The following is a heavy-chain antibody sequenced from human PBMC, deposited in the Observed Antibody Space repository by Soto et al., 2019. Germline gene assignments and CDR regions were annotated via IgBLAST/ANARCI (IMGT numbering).Heavy chain of an antibody. CDR2: IYYSGST. CDR3: ARQIYDFVWGTYSPFYFAD. CDR1: GGSISNSNYY. D-gene: IGHD3-16*01. J-gene: IGHJ4*02. V-gene: IGHV4-39*01. Sequence: SETLSLTCTVSGGSISNSNYYWGWIRQPPGKGLEWIGSIYYSGSTYYNPSLKSRVTISVDTSKNQFSLNLRSVTAADTAVYYCARQIYDFVWGTYSPFYFADWGQGTLVTVSS.